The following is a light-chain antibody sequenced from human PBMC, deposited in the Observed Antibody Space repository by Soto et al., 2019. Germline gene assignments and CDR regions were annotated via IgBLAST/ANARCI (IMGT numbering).Light chain of an antibody. CDR2: DVS. CDR3: QQYNNWPFS. V-gene: IGKV3-15*01. J-gene: IGKJ5*01. CDR1: QGVTTN. Sequence: ILMTQSPATLSVSPGERVTLCCRAGQGVTTNFAWYQQKSGQSPRLLIYDVSSRATGVPSRFSGTGSETDFTLTISGLQSEDSAIYFCQQYNNWPFSFGPGTRLEIK.